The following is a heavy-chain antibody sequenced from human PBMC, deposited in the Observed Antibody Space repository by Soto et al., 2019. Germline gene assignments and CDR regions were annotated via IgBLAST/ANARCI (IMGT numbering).Heavy chain of an antibody. D-gene: IGHD2-2*01. Sequence: GGSLRLSCAASGFTFSSYSMNWVRQAPGKGLEWVSSISSSSSYIYYADSVKGRFTISRDNAKNSLYLQMNSLRAEDTAVYYCARGVDCSSTSCYPAAGGNYYYYYRDVWGKGTTVTASS. J-gene: IGHJ6*03. CDR1: GFTFSSYS. CDR2: ISSSSSYI. V-gene: IGHV3-21*01. CDR3: ARGVDCSSTSCYPAAGGNYYYYYRDV.